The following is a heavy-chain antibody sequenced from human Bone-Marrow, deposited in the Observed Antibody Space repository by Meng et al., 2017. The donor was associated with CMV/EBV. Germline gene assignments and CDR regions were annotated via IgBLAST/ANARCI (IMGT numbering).Heavy chain of an antibody. J-gene: IGHJ5*02. D-gene: IGHD3-3*01. CDR3: ARAFSRSGFDNWFDP. CDR1: GFTFDDYA. CDR2: ISWNSGSI. Sequence: SLKISCAASGFTFDDYAMHWVRQAPGKGLEWVSGISWNSGSIGYADSVKGRFTISRDNAKNSLYLQMNSLRAEDTAVYYCARAFSRSGFDNWFDPWGQGTRVTVSS. V-gene: IGHV3-9*01.